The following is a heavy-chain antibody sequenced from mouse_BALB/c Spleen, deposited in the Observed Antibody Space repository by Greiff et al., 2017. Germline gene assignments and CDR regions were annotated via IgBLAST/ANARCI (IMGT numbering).Heavy chain of an antibody. J-gene: IGHJ4*01. CDR1: GFTFSSFG. CDR2: ISSGSSTI. D-gene: IGHD6-1*01. Sequence: EVKVVESGGGLVQPGGSRKLSCAASGFTFSSFGMHWVRQAPEKGLEWVAYISSGSSTIYYADTVKGRFTISRDNPKNTLFLQMTSLRSEDTAMYYCARSKASWKNAMDYWGQGTSVTVSS. V-gene: IGHV5-17*02. CDR3: ARSKASWKNAMDY.